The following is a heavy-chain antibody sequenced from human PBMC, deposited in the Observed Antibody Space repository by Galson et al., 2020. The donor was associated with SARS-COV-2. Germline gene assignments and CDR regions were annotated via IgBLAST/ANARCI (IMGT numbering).Heavy chain of an antibody. J-gene: IGHJ3*02. CDR1: GGPFSNYT. V-gene: IGHV1-69*02. CDR2: VIPMLALA. Sequence: SVQVSCKASGGPFSNYTISWVRQAPGHGLEWMGRVIPMLALANYAQKFQARVPITADKSTNTAYMELSSLRSKDTAVYYCARAKGDYYDSSGYYTLDYAFNIWGQGTMVTVSS. D-gene: IGHD3-22*01. CDR3: ARAKGDYYDSSGYYTLDYAFNI.